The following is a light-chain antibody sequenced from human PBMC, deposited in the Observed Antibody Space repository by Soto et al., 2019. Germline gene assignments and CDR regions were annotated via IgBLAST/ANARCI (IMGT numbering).Light chain of an antibody. V-gene: IGKV3-15*01. J-gene: IGKJ2*01. CDR3: QQYNNWSYT. CDR1: QSVSSN. Sequence: EIVMTQSPATLSVSPGERATLSCRASQSVSSNLAWYQQKPGQAPRLLIYGASTRATGIPARFGGSGSGTEFTLTISILQSEDFAVYYCQQYNNWSYTFGQGTKLEIK. CDR2: GAS.